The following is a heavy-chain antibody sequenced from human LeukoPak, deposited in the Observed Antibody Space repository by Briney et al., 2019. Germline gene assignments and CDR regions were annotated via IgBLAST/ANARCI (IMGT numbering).Heavy chain of an antibody. Sequence: PSETLSLTCTASGGSISSYYWSWIRQPPGKGLEWVGYIYYSGSTNYNPSLKSRVTISVDTSKNQFSLKLSSVTAADTAVYYCARSRRDYYYDSSGYYLGYWGQGTLVTVSS. CDR3: ARSRRDYYYDSSGYYLGY. D-gene: IGHD3-22*01. CDR1: GGSISSYY. V-gene: IGHV4-59*01. J-gene: IGHJ4*02. CDR2: IYYSGST.